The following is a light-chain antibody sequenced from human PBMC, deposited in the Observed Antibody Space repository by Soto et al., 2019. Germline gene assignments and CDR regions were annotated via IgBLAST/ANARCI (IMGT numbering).Light chain of an antibody. CDR1: SSDVGGYKY. J-gene: IGLJ3*02. V-gene: IGLV2-8*01. CDR3: SSYAGRNTWV. CDR2: EVS. Sequence: QSVLTQPPSASGSPGQSVTISCTGTSSDVGGYKYVSRYQQHPGKAPKLMIFEVSRRPSGVPDRFSGSKSGNTASLTVSGLQAEDEADYYCSSYAGRNTWVFGGGTKVTVL.